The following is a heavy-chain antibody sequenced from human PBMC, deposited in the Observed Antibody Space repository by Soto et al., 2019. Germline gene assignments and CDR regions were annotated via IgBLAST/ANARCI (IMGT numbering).Heavy chain of an antibody. J-gene: IGHJ5*02. CDR1: GYSFTAYA. Sequence: GASVKVSCKASGYSFTAYALHWVRQAPGQRLEWMGWINGGNGNTKYSQKFQERLTFYRDTSATTVYLELSGLRSDDTATYYCAKENGNWNSPWFEHWGQGTLVTVSS. CDR3: AKENGNWNSPWFEH. V-gene: IGHV1-3*01. CDR2: INGGNGNT. D-gene: IGHD1-1*01.